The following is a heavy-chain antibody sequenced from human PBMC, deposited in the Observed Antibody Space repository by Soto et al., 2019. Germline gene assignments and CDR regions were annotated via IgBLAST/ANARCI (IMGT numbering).Heavy chain of an antibody. Sequence: PGGSLRLSCAASGFTFSSYAMNWVRQAPGEGLEWVSVISGSGGSTYYADSVKGRFTISRDNSKNTLYLQMNSLRAEDTAVYYCAKGIVQNWFDPWGQGTLVTVSS. CDR2: ISGSGGST. CDR3: AKGIVQNWFDP. D-gene: IGHD3-16*02. J-gene: IGHJ5*02. CDR1: GFTFSSYA. V-gene: IGHV3-23*01.